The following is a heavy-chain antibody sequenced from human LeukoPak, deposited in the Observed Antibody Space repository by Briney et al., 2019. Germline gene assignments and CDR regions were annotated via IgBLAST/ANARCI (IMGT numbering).Heavy chain of an antibody. CDR3: ASSGSYRFDY. D-gene: IGHD1-26*01. J-gene: IGHJ4*02. CDR1: GFTFSSYS. Sequence: GGSLRLSCAASGFTFSSYSMNRVRQAPGKGLEWVSHITASGTAMFYADSVKGRFTISRDNAKNSLYLQMNSLRDEDTAVYYCASSGSYRFDYWGQGTLVTVSS. V-gene: IGHV3-48*02. CDR2: ITASGTAM.